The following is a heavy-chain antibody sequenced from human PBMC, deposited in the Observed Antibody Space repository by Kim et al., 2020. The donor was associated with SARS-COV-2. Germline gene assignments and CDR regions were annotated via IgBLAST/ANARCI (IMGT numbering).Heavy chain of an antibody. D-gene: IGHD6-19*01. Sequence: GGSLRLSCAASGFTFDDYTMHWVRQAPGKGLEWVSLISWDGGSTYYADSVKGRFTISRDNSKKSLYLQMNSLRTEDTALYYCAKDHAPVAGSSLGYFDYWGQGTLVTVSS. CDR1: GFTFDDYT. V-gene: IGHV3-43*01. CDR3: AKDHAPVAGSSLGYFDY. J-gene: IGHJ4*02. CDR2: ISWDGGST.